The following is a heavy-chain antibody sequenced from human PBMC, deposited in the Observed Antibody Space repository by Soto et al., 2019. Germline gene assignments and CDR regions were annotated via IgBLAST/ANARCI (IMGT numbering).Heavy chain of an antibody. CDR1: GYPFTSYY. CDR3: ARDPQYCSSTSCYAYYYYYMDV. J-gene: IGHJ6*03. V-gene: IGHV1-46*03. D-gene: IGHD2-2*01. Sequence: GASVKVSCKASGYPFTSYYMRWVRQAPGQGLEWMGIINPSGGSTSYAEKFQGRVTMTRDTSTSTVYMELSSLRSEDTAVYYCARDPQYCSSTSCYAYYYYYMDVWGKGTTVTVSS. CDR2: INPSGGST.